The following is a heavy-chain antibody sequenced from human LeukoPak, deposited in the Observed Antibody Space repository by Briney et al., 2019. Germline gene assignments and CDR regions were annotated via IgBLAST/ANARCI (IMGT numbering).Heavy chain of an antibody. D-gene: IGHD4-11*01. V-gene: IGHV3-64D*06. CDR2: NSKNGDDT. Sequence: GGSLRLSCSASGFTFSDYPMHWVRQTPGRGLEYVSANSKNGDDTYYADSVKGRSTISRDNSRNTLYLKMSSLRTEDAAVFYCVQVGSNYYLNWGQGTLVIVSS. J-gene: IGHJ4*02. CDR3: VQVGSNYYLN. CDR1: GFTFSDYP.